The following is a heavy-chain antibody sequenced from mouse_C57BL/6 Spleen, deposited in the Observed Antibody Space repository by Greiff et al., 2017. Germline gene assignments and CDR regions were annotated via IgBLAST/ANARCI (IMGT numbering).Heavy chain of an antibody. D-gene: IGHD2-1*01. V-gene: IGHV1-62-3*01. J-gene: IGHJ2*01. CDR3: ARGGYGNRDFDY. Sequence: VQLQQPVAELVQPRASVKLSCKASLYTFTSYWMHWLTHRAGRGLAWIGRIYPNSVGTKYNETFKSKATLTVDKPSSTAYMQLSSLTSEDSAVYYCARGGYGNRDFDYWGQGTTLTVSS. CDR2: IYPNSVGT. CDR1: LYTFTSYW.